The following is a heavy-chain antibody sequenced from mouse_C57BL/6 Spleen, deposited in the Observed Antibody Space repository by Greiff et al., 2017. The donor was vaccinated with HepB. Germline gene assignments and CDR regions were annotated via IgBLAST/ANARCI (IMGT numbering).Heavy chain of an antibody. J-gene: IGHJ4*01. CDR1: GYTFTDYY. Sequence: EVQLQQSGPELVKPGASVKISCKASGYTFTDYYMNWVKQSHGKSLEWIGAINPNNGGTSYNQKFKGKATLTVDKSSSTAYMELRSLTSEDSAVYYCARVQLLRYSYYAMDYWGQGTSVTVSS. CDR2: INPNNGGT. CDR3: ARVQLLRYSYYAMDY. D-gene: IGHD1-1*01. V-gene: IGHV1-26*01.